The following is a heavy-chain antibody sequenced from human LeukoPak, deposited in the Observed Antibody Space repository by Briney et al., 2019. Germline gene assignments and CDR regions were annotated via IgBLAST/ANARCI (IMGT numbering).Heavy chain of an antibody. V-gene: IGHV1-18*01. CDR3: ARGQTHYFDWLSSYFDY. CDR1: GYTFTSYG. Sequence: GASVKVSCEASGYTFTSYGISWVRQAPGQGLEWMGWISAYNGKTNYAQKLQGRVTMTTDTSTSTAYMELRRLRSDERAVYYCARGQTHYFDWLSSYFDYWGQGTLVTVSS. D-gene: IGHD3-9*01. J-gene: IGHJ4*02. CDR2: ISAYNGKT.